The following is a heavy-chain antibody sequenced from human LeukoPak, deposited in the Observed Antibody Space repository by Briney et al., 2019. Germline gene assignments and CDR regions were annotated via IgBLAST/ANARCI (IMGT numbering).Heavy chain of an antibody. CDR2: INPSGGST. V-gene: IGHV1-46*01. CDR1: GYTFTSYY. Sequence: ASVKVSCKASGYTFTSYYMHWVRQAPGQGLEWMGIINPSGGSTSYAQKFQGRVTMTRDTSTSTVYMELSSLRSGDTAVYYCARVQYGSSSWSTTYYFDYWGQGTLVTVSS. D-gene: IGHD6-13*01. CDR3: ARVQYGSSSWSTTYYFDY. J-gene: IGHJ4*02.